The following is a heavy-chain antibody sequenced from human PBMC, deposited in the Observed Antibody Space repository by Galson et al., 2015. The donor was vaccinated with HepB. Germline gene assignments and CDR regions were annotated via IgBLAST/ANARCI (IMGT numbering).Heavy chain of an antibody. J-gene: IGHJ4*02. Sequence: SLRLSCAASGFTFSNAWMNWVRQAPGKGLEWVGRIKSKTDGGTTDYAAPVKGRFTISRDDSKNTLYLQMNSLKTEDTAVYYCTTDLDQQLVILDYWGQGTLVTVSS. CDR1: GFTFSNAW. D-gene: IGHD6-6*01. CDR3: TTDLDQQLVILDY. V-gene: IGHV3-15*07. CDR2: IKSKTDGGTT.